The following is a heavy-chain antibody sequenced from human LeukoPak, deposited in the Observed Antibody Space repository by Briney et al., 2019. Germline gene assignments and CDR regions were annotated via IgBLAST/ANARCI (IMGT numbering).Heavy chain of an antibody. J-gene: IGHJ3*02. Sequence: PGGSLRLSCAASGFTLSFYDMHWVRQVTGKGLEWVSGIGTAGATYYADSVKGRFTISRENAKKSVYLQMNSLRDEDTAVYYCARGGSYYYDSSDYPGAFDIWGRGTMVTVSS. CDR1: GFTLSFYD. D-gene: IGHD3-22*01. CDR3: ARGGSYYYDSSDYPGAFDI. V-gene: IGHV3-13*01. CDR2: IGTAGAT.